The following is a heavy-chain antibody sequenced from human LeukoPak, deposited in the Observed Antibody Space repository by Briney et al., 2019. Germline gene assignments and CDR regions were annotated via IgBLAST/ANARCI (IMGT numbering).Heavy chain of an antibody. D-gene: IGHD4-17*01. CDR3: ARHYLYGDYTPHYFDY. J-gene: IGHJ4*02. V-gene: IGHV4-39*01. CDR2: IYYSGST. Sequence: SETLSLTCTVSGGSISSSSYYWGWIRQPPGKGLEWIGSIYYSGSTYYNPSLKSRVTISVDTSKNQFSLKLSSVTAADTAVYSCARHYLYGDYTPHYFDYWGQGTLVTVSS. CDR1: GGSISSSSYY.